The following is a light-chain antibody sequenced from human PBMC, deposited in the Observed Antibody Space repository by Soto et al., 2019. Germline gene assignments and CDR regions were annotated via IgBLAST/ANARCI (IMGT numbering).Light chain of an antibody. J-gene: IGKJ5*01. Sequence: DVQMTQSPSTLSASLGDRATISCRASQGINNWLAWYQQKPGKAPELLIYAVSYLQSGVPSSFSGSGSGTDFTLTISSLQPEDVAIYYCQQTYTTPEITFGHGTRLEIK. CDR2: AVS. V-gene: IGKV1-12*01. CDR1: QGINNW. CDR3: QQTYTTPEIT.